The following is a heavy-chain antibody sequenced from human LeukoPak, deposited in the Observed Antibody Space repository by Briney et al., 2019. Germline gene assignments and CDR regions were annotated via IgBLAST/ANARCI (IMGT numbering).Heavy chain of an antibody. CDR1: GYTFTAYY. V-gene: IGHV3-30*18. CDR3: AKDLYSSGWYNYFDP. Sequence: SCKTSGYTFTAYYMHWVRQAPGEGLEWVAMISHDGGEKNYVGSVKGRFTISRDNFKNTVYLQMNSLRAEDTAMYYCAKDLYSSGWYNYFDPWGQGTLVTVSS. J-gene: IGHJ5*02. CDR2: ISHDGGEK. D-gene: IGHD6-19*01.